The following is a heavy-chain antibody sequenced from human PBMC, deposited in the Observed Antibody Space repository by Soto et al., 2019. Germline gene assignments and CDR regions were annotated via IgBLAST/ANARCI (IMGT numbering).Heavy chain of an antibody. CDR2: ISGSGGST. D-gene: IGHD3-22*01. J-gene: IGHJ4*02. CDR1: GFTFSSYA. Sequence: EVQLLESGGGLVQPGGSLRLSCAASGFTFSSYAMSWVRQAPGKGLEWVSAISGSGGSTYYADSVKGRFTISRDNSKNTLYLQMNSLRAEDTAVYYCAKELHPNYYYDSSGYQNYFDYWGQGTLVTVSS. V-gene: IGHV3-23*01. CDR3: AKELHPNYYYDSSGYQNYFDY.